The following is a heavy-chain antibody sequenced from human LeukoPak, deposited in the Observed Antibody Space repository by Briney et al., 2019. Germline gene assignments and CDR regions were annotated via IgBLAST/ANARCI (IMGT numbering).Heavy chain of an antibody. CDR1: GGSISSSSYY. J-gene: IGHJ4*02. CDR2: IYYSGST. CDR3: ARGYSGYDTVDY. D-gene: IGHD5-12*01. Sequence: SETLSLTCTVSGGSISSSSYYWGWIRQPPGKGLEWFGSIYYSGSTNYNPSLKSRVTISVDTSKNQFSLKLSSVTAADTAVYYCARGYSGYDTVDYWGQGTLVTVSS. V-gene: IGHV4-39*01.